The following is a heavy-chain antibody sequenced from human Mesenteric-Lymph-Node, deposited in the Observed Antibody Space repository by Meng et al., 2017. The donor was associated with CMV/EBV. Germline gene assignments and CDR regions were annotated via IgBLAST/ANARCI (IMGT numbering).Heavy chain of an antibody. V-gene: IGHV3-21*01. D-gene: IGHD1-1*01. CDR3: ARYGTIGTRWGGWFDP. CDR2: ISSSGIYI. CDR1: GFTVSSNY. Sequence: GESLKISCAASGFTVSSNYMTWVRQAPGKGLEWVSSISSSGIYIYYADSVKGRFTISRDNAKNSLYLQMNSLRVEDTAVYYCARYGTIGTRWGGWFDPWGQGTLVTVSS. J-gene: IGHJ5*02.